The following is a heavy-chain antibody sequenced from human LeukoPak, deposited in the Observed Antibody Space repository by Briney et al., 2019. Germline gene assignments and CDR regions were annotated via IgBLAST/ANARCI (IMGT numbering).Heavy chain of an antibody. Sequence: GGSLRLSCAASGFSLSTYIMNWVRQAPGKGLEWVSYISTSSSTIYYADSVKGRFTISRDNAKNSLYLQMNSLRAEDTAVYYCARGAFLMDVWGKGTTVTVSS. D-gene: IGHD2/OR15-2a*01. CDR3: ARGAFLMDV. J-gene: IGHJ6*03. V-gene: IGHV3-48*01. CDR1: GFSLSTYI. CDR2: ISTSSSTI.